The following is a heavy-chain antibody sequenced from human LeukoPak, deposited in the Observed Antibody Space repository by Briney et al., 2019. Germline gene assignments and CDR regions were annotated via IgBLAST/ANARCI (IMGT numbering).Heavy chain of an antibody. CDR3: ARAPFSGTYYTDAFDI. CDR1: GGSISTNDW. D-gene: IGHD1-26*01. Sequence: PSGTLSLTCAVSGGSISTNDWWTWVRQPPGKGLEWIGEIHHSGSTDYNPSLKSRVTISPDKSKNQFSLTLTSVTAADTAVYFCARAPFSGTYYTDAFDIWGQGTMVTVSS. J-gene: IGHJ3*02. V-gene: IGHV4-4*02. CDR2: IHHSGST.